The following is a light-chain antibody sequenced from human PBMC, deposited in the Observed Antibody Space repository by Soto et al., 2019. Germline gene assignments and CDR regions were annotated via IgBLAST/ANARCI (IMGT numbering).Light chain of an antibody. Sequence: QSVLTQPRSVSGSPGQSVTISCTATSGDVNDYKYVSWYQHHPGKAPKPMIYDVYKRPSGVPDRFSGSKSGNTASLTISGLQAEDEADYYCCSYTVNYVTFGGGTQLTVL. V-gene: IGLV2-11*01. J-gene: IGLJ2*01. CDR1: SGDVNDYKY. CDR2: DVY. CDR3: CSYTVNYVT.